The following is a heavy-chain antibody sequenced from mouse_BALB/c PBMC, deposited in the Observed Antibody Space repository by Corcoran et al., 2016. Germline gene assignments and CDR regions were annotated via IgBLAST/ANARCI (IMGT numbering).Heavy chain of an antibody. V-gene: IGHV1-66*01. CDR1: GYSFTSYY. J-gene: IGHJ2*01. CDR2: IFPGSGNT. Sequence: QVQLQQSGPELVKPGASVKISCKASGYSFTSYYIHWVKQRPGQGLEWIGWIFPGSGNTKYNEKFKGKATLTADTSSSTAYMQLSSLTSEDSAVYFGARSPVNFFDYWGQGTTLTVSS. CDR3: ARSPVNFFDY.